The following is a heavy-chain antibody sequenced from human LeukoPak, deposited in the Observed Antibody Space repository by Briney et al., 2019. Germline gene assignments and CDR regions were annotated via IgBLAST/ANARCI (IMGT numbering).Heavy chain of an antibody. V-gene: IGHV5-51*01. J-gene: IGHJ5*02. CDR1: GYSLTSYW. CDR3: ARSTQLAAADMGNWFDP. D-gene: IGHD6-13*01. Sequence: GESLRISCKGSGYSLTSYWIGWVRQMPGKGLEWMGIIYPGDSDTRYSPSFQGQVTISADKSISTAYLQWSSLKASDTAMYYCARSTQLAAADMGNWFDPWGQGTLVTVSS. CDR2: IYPGDSDT.